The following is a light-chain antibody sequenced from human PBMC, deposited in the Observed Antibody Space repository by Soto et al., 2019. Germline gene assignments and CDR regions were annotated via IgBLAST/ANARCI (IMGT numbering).Light chain of an antibody. Sequence: DIQLTQSPSFLSASVGDRVTITCRASQGISSYLAWYQQKPGKAPNLLIYAASTLQSGVPSRFSGSGSGTEFTLTISSLQPEDFATYCCQQLHSYPLTFGGGTKVEIK. CDR3: QQLHSYPLT. V-gene: IGKV1-9*01. J-gene: IGKJ4*01. CDR2: AAS. CDR1: QGISSY.